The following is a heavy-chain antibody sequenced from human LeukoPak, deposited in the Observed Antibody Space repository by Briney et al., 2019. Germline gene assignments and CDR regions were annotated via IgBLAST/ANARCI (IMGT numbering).Heavy chain of an antibody. D-gene: IGHD3-16*01. CDR3: ARAGCARYQEGCWGYYYYGMDV. CDR2: IYYSGST. CDR1: GGSISSYY. V-gene: IGHV4-59*01. Sequence: SETLSLTCTVSGGSISSYYWSWIRQPPGKGLEWIGYIYYSGSTNYNPSLKSRVTISVDTSKNQFSLRLSSVTAADTAVYYCARAGCARYQEGCWGYYYYGMDVWGQGTTVTVSS. J-gene: IGHJ6*02.